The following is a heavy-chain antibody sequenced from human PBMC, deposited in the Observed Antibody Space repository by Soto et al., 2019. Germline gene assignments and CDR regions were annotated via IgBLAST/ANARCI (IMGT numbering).Heavy chain of an antibody. CDR3: ARGHYDFWCGYRDSTKYYHDY. D-gene: IGHD3-3*01. V-gene: IGHV4-30-2*01. Sequence: SETLSLTCAVSGGSISSGGYSWSWIRQPPGKGLEWIGYIYHSGSTYYNPSLKSRVTISVDRSKNQFSLKLSSVTAADAAVYYCARGHYDFWCGYRDSTKYYHDYRGQGTLDRVSS. CDR1: GGSISSGGYS. CDR2: IYHSGST. J-gene: IGHJ4*02.